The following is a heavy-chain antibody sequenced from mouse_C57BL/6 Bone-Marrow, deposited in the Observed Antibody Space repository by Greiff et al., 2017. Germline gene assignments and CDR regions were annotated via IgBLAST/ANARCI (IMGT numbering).Heavy chain of an antibody. V-gene: IGHV1-69*01. J-gene: IGHJ3*01. CDR3: ARGTTVAAY. Sequence: QVQLQQPGAELVMPGASVKLSCKASGYTFTSYWMHWVKQRPGQGLEWIGEIDPSDSYTNYNQKFKGKSTLTLDKSSSTAYMQLSSLTSEDSAVYYCARGTTVAAYWGQGTLVTVSA. CDR1: GYTFTSYW. CDR2: IDPSDSYT. D-gene: IGHD1-1*01.